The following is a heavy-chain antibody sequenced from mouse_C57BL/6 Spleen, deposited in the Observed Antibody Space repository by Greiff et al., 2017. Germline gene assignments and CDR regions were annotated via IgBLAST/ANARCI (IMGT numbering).Heavy chain of an antibody. D-gene: IGHD1-1*01. Sequence: QVQLKESGAELARPGASVKLSCKASGYTFTSYGISWVKQRTGQGLEWIGKIYPRSGNTYYNEKFKGKATLTADKSSTTAYMELRSLTSEDSAVYFCAGYYYSSSPWFAYWGQGTLLTVSA. CDR2: IYPRSGNT. CDR1: GYTFTSYG. V-gene: IGHV1-81*01. CDR3: AGYYYSSSPWFAY. J-gene: IGHJ3*01.